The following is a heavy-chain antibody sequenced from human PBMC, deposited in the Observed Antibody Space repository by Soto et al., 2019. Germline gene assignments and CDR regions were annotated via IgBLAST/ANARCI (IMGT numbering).Heavy chain of an antibody. D-gene: IGHD3-10*01. CDR1: GFTFSSYG. CDR2: IWYDGSNK. V-gene: IGHV3-33*01. J-gene: IGHJ6*02. CDR3: ARSKGVLLWFGERQYYGMDV. Sequence: QVQLVESGGGVVQPGRSLRLSCAASGFTFSSYGMHWVRQAPGKGLEWVAVIWYDGSNKYYADSVKGRFTISRDNSKNTLYLQMNSLRAEDTAVYYCARSKGVLLWFGERQYYGMDVWGQGTTVTVSS.